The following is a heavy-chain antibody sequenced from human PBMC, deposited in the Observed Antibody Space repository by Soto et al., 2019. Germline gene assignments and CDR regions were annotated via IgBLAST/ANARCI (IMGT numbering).Heavy chain of an antibody. J-gene: IGHJ4*02. CDR2: IYYSGST. Sequence: SETLSLTCTVSGGSISSGGYYWSWIRQHPGKGLEWIGYIYYSGSTNYNPSLKGRATISVDTSKNQFSLKLSSVTAADTAVYYCARVYLLRITMIVVGSWFDYWGQGTLVTVSS. D-gene: IGHD3-22*01. CDR3: ARVYLLRITMIVVGSWFDY. V-gene: IGHV4-31*03. CDR1: GGSISSGGYY.